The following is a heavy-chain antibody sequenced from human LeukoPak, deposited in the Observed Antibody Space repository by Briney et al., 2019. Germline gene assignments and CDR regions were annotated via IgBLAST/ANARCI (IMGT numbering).Heavy chain of an antibody. V-gene: IGHV3-23*01. D-gene: IGHD3-22*01. Sequence: GGPLRLSCAASGLTFSNYAMSWVRQAPGKGLEWVSTISDSGGSTYYADSVKGRFTISRDNSKNTLYLQMNSLRAEDTAVYYCATRNHYDSSGYYYYYFDYWGQGTLVTVSS. J-gene: IGHJ4*02. CDR2: ISDSGGST. CDR1: GLTFSNYA. CDR3: ATRNHYDSSGYYYYYFDY.